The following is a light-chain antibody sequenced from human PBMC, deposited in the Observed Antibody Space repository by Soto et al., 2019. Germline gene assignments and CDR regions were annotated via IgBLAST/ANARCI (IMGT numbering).Light chain of an antibody. CDR1: QSISSW. CDR2: KAS. CDR3: QQYNTYSYT. Sequence: DIQMTQSPSTLSASVGDRVTITCRASQSISSWLAWYQQKPGKAPKLLIYKASSLKSGVPSRFSGTGSGIEFTLTISSLQPDDFATYYCQQYNTYSYTFGQGTKLEIK. V-gene: IGKV1-5*03. J-gene: IGKJ2*01.